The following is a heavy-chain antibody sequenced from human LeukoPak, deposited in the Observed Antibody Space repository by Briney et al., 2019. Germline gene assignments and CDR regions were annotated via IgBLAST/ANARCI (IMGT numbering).Heavy chain of an antibody. CDR2: FYYSGRT. CDR3: ARDRGLGNWFDP. V-gene: IGHV4-39*07. D-gene: IGHD3-16*01. J-gene: IGHJ5*02. CDR1: GGSISSGSYY. Sequence: PSETLSLTCTVSGGSISSGSYYWDWIRQPPGKGLEWIGGFYYSGRTYYNPSLKSRVAISVDTSKNQFSLRLSSVTAADTAVYYCARDRGLGNWFDPWGQGTLVTVSS.